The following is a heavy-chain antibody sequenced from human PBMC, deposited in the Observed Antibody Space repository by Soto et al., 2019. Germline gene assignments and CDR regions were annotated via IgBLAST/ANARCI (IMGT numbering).Heavy chain of an antibody. CDR1: GYTFTSYG. Sequence: QVQLVQSGAEVKKPGASVKVSCKASGYTFTSYGISWVRQAPGQGLEWMGWISAYNGNTNYAQKLQGRVTMTTDTSTSPASMELRGARSDATAVYFCARSWKYFDSWGQGTLVTVSS. CDR3: ARSWKYFDS. D-gene: IGHD1-1*01. V-gene: IGHV1-18*01. CDR2: ISAYNGNT. J-gene: IGHJ4*02.